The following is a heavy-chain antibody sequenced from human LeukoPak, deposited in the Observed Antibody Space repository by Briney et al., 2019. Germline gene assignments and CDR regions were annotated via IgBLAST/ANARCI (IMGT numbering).Heavy chain of an antibody. Sequence: SGPTLVKPTQTLTLTCTFSGFSLSTRGVGVGWIRQPPGKALEWLSLIYWDDDKRYSASLKSRLTITKDSSKNQVVLTMTNMDVVDTATYYCAHRGTVTTRYVYFDYWGQGTLVTVSS. CDR1: GFSLSTRGVG. J-gene: IGHJ4*02. V-gene: IGHV2-5*02. CDR2: IYWDDDK. CDR3: AHRGTVTTRYVYFDY. D-gene: IGHD4-17*01.